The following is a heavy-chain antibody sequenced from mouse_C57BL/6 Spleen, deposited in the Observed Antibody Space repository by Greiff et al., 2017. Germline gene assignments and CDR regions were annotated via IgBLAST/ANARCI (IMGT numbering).Heavy chain of an antibody. V-gene: IGHV1-82*01. Sequence: VKLVESGPELVKPGASVKISCKASGYAFSSSWMNWVKPRPGKGLEWIGLIYPGAGDTNYNGQFKGKATLPADKSSSTAYMQLSSLTSEDSAVYFGARSMIVTKEGVFDYWGQGTTLTVAS. CDR1: GYAFSSSW. J-gene: IGHJ2*01. CDR3: ARSMIVTKEGVFDY. CDR2: IYPGAGDT. D-gene: IGHD2-3*01.